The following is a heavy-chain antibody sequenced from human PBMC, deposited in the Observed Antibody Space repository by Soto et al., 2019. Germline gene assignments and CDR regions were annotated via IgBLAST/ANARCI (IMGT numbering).Heavy chain of an antibody. J-gene: IGHJ6*03. CDR1: GFTFSSYS. CDR2: ISSSSSYI. CDR3: ARDGRPRRYGPNRYYYYYYYMDV. D-gene: IGHD5-18*01. V-gene: IGHV3-21*01. Sequence: EVQLVESGGGLVKPGGSLRLSCAASGFTFSSYSMNWVRQAPGKGLEWVSSISSSSSYIYYADSVKGRFTISGDNAKNSLYLQMNSLRAEDTAVYYCARDGRPRRYGPNRYYYYYYYMDVWGKGTTVTVSS.